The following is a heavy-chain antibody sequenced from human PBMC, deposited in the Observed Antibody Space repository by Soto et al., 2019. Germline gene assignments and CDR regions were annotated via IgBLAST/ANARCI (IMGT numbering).Heavy chain of an antibody. J-gene: IGHJ5*02. CDR3: PREGHGDWFDP. CDR1: GFTFSTYA. D-gene: IGHD3-10*01. CDR2: ISDDGTNK. Sequence: GGSLRLSCAASGFTFSTYAMHWVRQAPGKGLEWVATISDDGTNKYYADSVKGRFTFSRDNSKDTLYLQMNSLRAEDTAVYYCPREGHGDWFDPWGQGTLVTVSS. V-gene: IGHV3-30-3*01.